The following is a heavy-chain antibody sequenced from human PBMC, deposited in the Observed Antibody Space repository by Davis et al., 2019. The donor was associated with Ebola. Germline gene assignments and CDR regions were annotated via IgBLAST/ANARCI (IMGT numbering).Heavy chain of an antibody. D-gene: IGHD2-15*01. CDR2: INPNSGGT. Sequence: ASVKVSCKASGYTFTGYYMHWVRQAPGQGLEWMGWINPNSGGTDYAQKFQGWVTMTTDTSTSTAYMELRSLRSDDTAVYYCARDPGWGGIFDYWGQGTLVTVSS. CDR3: ARDPGWGGIFDY. V-gene: IGHV1-2*04. J-gene: IGHJ4*02. CDR1: GYTFTGYY.